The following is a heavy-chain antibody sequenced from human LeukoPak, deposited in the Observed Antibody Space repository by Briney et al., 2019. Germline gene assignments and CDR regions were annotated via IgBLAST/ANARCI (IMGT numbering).Heavy chain of an antibody. CDR3: ARAGYSSGVYYFDY. Sequence: PGGSLRLSCAASGFTFRSYSMNWVRQAPGKGLEWVSSISSSSSYIYYADSVKGRFTISRDNAKNSLYLQMNSLRAEDTAVYYCARAGYSSGVYYFDYWGQGTLVTASS. CDR2: ISSSSSYI. J-gene: IGHJ4*02. D-gene: IGHD6-19*01. CDR1: GFTFRSYS. V-gene: IGHV3-21*01.